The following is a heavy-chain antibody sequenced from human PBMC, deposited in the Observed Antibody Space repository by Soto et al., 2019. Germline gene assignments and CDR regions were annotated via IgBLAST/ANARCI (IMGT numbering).Heavy chain of an antibody. J-gene: IGHJ6*02. D-gene: IGHD3-3*01. Sequence: KVSCKASGGTFSSYAISWVRQAPGQGLEWMGGIIPIFGTANYAQKFQGRVTITADESTSTAYMELSSLRSEDTAVYYCARGRTIFGVVIISYYYYYGMDVWGQGTTVTVSS. CDR3: ARGRTIFGVVIISYYYYYGMDV. CDR2: IIPIFGTA. V-gene: IGHV1-69*01. CDR1: GGTFSSYA.